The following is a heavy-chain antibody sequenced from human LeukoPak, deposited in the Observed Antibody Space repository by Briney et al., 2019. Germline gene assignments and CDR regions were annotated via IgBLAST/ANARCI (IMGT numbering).Heavy chain of an antibody. CDR1: GYTFTSYD. V-gene: IGHV1-8*01. CDR3: ATLTYYDFWSGYSTPYYYYGMDV. CDR2: TNPNSGNT. J-gene: IGHJ6*02. Sequence: ASVKVSFKASGYTFTSYDINWVRQATGQGLEWMGWTNPNSGNTGYAQKFQGRVTMTRNTSISTAYMELSSLRSEDTAVYYCATLTYYDFWSGYSTPYYYYGMDVWGQGTTVTVSS. D-gene: IGHD3-3*01.